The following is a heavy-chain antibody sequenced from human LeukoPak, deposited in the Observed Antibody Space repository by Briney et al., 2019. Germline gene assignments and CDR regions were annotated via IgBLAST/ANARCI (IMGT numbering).Heavy chain of an antibody. CDR1: GFTFSTYT. V-gene: IGHV3-48*01. J-gene: IGHJ4*02. Sequence: GGSLRLSCAASGFTFSTYTMNWVRKAPGKGLEWVSYISGSGSPIYYADSVKGRFTISRDNSKSTLLLQMNSLRAEDTAVYYCAKRDYSDRSTYRPLFEWWGQGTLVTVSS. D-gene: IGHD3-22*01. CDR2: ISGSGSPI. CDR3: AKRDYSDRSTYRPLFEW.